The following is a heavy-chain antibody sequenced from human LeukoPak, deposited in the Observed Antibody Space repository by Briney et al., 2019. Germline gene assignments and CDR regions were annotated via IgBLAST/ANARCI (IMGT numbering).Heavy chain of an antibody. J-gene: IGHJ5*02. Sequence: GGSLRLSCAASGFTLSSYAMSWVRQAPGKGLEWVSAISGSGGSTYYADSVKGRFTISRDNSKNTLYLQMNSLRAEDTAVYYCANTQYDYGDLGDWFDPWGQGTLVTVSS. CDR3: ANTQYDYGDLGDWFDP. V-gene: IGHV3-23*01. D-gene: IGHD4-17*01. CDR1: GFTLSSYA. CDR2: ISGSGGST.